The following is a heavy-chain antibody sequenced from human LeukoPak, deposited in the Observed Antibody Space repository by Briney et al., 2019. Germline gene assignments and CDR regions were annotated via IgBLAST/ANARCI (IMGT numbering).Heavy chain of an antibody. CDR1: GFTFSSYG. J-gene: IGHJ4*02. Sequence: PGRSLRLSCAASGFTFSSYGMHWVRQAPGKGLEWVAVIWYDGSNEYYADSVKGRFTISRDNSKNTLYLQMNSLRAEDTAVYYCAKDMYYYDSSTTPGYWGQGTLVTVSS. D-gene: IGHD3-22*01. CDR3: AKDMYYYDSSTTPGY. CDR2: IWYDGSNE. V-gene: IGHV3-33*06.